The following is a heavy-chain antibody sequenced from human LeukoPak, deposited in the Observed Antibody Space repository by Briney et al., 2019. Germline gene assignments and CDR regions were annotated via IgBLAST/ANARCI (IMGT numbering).Heavy chain of an antibody. CDR2: IIPIFGTA. CDR3: ATTNTTVRRVITNYYYYYYMDV. Sequence: SVKVSCKASGGTFSSYAISWVRQAPGQGLEWMGGIIPIFGTADYAQKFQGRVTITTDESTSTAYMELSSLRSEDTAVYYCATTNTTVRRVITNYYYYYYMDVWGKGTTVTVSS. J-gene: IGHJ6*03. V-gene: IGHV1-69*05. D-gene: IGHD3-10*01. CDR1: GGTFSSYA.